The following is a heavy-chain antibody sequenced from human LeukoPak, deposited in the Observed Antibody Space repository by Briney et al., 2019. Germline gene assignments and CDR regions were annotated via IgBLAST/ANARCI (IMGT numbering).Heavy chain of an antibody. J-gene: IGHJ5*02. V-gene: IGHV3-23*01. CDR3: AKVSLEQLNWFDP. CDR2: ISGRGDST. CDR1: GFSFSTYA. Sequence: GGSLRLSCAASGFSFSTYAMTWVRQAPGKGLEWVSVISGRGDSTYYADSVKGRFSISRDNSKNTVYLQMNSLSAGDTALYYCAKVSLEQLNWFDPWGQGTLVTVSS. D-gene: IGHD6-13*01.